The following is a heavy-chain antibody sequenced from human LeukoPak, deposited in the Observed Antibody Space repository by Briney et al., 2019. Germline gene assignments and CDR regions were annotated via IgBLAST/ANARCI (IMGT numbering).Heavy chain of an antibody. CDR3: ARIPDVSGWPFDY. V-gene: IGHV4-59*01. Sequence: SETLSLTCTASDGSINSDFWTWILQPPGKGLEWIGYIRYSGRTSYNPSLKSRVSISIDTSKNLFSLKLRSVTTADTAIYYCARIPDVSGWPFDYWGQGTLVTVSS. J-gene: IGHJ4*02. D-gene: IGHD6-19*01. CDR2: IRYSGRT. CDR1: DGSINSDF.